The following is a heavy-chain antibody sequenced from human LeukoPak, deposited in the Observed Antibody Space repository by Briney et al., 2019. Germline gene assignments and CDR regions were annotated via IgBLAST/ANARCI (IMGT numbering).Heavy chain of an antibody. Sequence: GGSLRPSCAASGFTVSSNYMSWVRQAPGKGLEWVSVIYSGGSTYYADSVKGRFTISRDNSKNTLYLQMNSLRAEDTAVYYCARERHVWGSYYFDYWGQGTLVTVSS. V-gene: IGHV3-53*01. J-gene: IGHJ4*02. CDR2: IYSGGST. D-gene: IGHD3-16*01. CDR3: ARERHVWGSYYFDY. CDR1: GFTVSSNY.